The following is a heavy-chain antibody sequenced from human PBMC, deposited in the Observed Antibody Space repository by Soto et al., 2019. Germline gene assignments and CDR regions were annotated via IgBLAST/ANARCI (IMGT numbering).Heavy chain of an antibody. V-gene: IGHV3-30*18. CDR3: AKATYYYDSSGPQYFQH. D-gene: IGHD3-22*01. CDR2: ISYDGSNK. J-gene: IGHJ1*01. Sequence: GGSLRLSCAASGFTFSSYGMHWVRQAPGKGLEWVAVISYDGSNKYYADSVKGRFTISRDNSKNTLYLQMNSLRAEDTAVYYCAKATYYYDSSGPQYFQHWGQATLVTVSS. CDR1: GFTFSSYG.